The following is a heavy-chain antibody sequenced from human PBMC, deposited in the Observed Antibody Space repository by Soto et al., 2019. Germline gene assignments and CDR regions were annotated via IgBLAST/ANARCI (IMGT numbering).Heavy chain of an antibody. CDR2: ISAYNGNT. D-gene: IGHD3-3*01. CDR1: GYTFTSYG. Sequence: ASVKVSCKASGYTFTSYGISWVRQAPGQGLEWMGWISAYNGNTNYAQKLQGRVTMTTDTSTSTAYMELRSLRSDDTAVYYCARAPTYYDFWGGYPQDYYYYGMDVWGQGPTVTVAS. J-gene: IGHJ6*02. V-gene: IGHV1-18*04. CDR3: ARAPTYYDFWGGYPQDYYYYGMDV.